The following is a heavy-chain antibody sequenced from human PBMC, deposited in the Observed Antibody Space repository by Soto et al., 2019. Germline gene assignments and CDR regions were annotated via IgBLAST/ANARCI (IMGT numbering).Heavy chain of an antibody. CDR1: GYTFANHW. CDR3: ATMATFGSLNWFDP. J-gene: IGHJ5*02. V-gene: IGHV1-8*02. CDR2: MNPGSGDT. Sequence: GESLKISCEGSGYTFANHWIGWVRQATGQGLEWMGWMNPGSGDTGYAQKFQGRVTMTRDISIATAYMELSSLRSDDTAIYYCATMATFGSLNWFDPWGQGTLVTVSS. D-gene: IGHD3-10*01.